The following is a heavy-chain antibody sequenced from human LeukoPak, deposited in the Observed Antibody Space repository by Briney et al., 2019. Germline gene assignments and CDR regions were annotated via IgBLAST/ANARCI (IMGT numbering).Heavy chain of an antibody. CDR2: IYYSGST. CDR1: GGSISSYY. D-gene: IGHD2-2*01. Sequence: SENLSLTCTVSGGSISSYYWSWIRQPPGKGLEWIGYIYYSGSTNYNPSLKSRVTISVDTSKNQFSLKLSSVTAADTAVYYCARALYCSSTSCYPRPTQTPYWYFDLWGRGTLVTVSS. V-gene: IGHV4-59*01. CDR3: ARALYCSSTSCYPRPTQTPYWYFDL. J-gene: IGHJ2*01.